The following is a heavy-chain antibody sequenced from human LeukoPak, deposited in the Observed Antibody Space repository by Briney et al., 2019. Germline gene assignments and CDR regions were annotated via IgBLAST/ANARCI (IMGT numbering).Heavy chain of an antibody. CDR2: ISWDSRET. CDR3: TKDLGSGSHPDFYFGLDV. V-gene: IGHV3-9*01. J-gene: IGHJ6*02. CDR1: GFTFRDYA. D-gene: IGHD3-10*01. Sequence: GGSLRLSCEASGFTFRDYAMHWVRQVPGKGLEWVAGISWDSRETDYADSVKDRLTISRDNAKCSLFLQMSSLRTEDTALYFCTKDLGSGSHPDFYFGLDVWGQGTTVTVSS.